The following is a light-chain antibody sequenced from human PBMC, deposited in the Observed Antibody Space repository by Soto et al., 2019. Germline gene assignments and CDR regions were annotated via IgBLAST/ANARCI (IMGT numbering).Light chain of an antibody. V-gene: IGLV2-14*03. CDR2: DVS. CDR3: SSYTTDSTLI. CDR1: SSDVGGYNY. J-gene: IGLJ2*01. Sequence: QSALTQPASLSGSPGQSITISCTGTSSDVGGYNYVSWYQHHPGKAPKLMIYDVSNRPSGVSNRFSGSKSGNTASLTISGLQAEDEADYYCSSYTTDSTLIFGGGTKLTVL.